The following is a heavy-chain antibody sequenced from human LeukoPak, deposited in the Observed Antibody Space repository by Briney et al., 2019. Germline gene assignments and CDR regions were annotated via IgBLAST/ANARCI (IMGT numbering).Heavy chain of an antibody. CDR2: ISSSSSYI. D-gene: IGHD1-26*01. CDR3: ARDGVLSGSLFDY. CDR1: GFTFSSYA. Sequence: PGGSLRLSCAASGFTFSSYAMSWVRQAPGKGLEWVSSISSSSSYIYYADSVKGRFTISRDNAKNSLYLQMNSLRAEDTAVYYCARDGVLSGSLFDYWGQGTLVTVSS. V-gene: IGHV3-21*01. J-gene: IGHJ4*02.